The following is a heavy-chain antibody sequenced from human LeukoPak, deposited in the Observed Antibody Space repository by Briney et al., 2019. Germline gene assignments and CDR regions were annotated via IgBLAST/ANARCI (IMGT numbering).Heavy chain of an antibody. CDR3: ARGDIVATNYYGMDV. J-gene: IGHJ6*02. CDR2: IYNSGST. Sequence: PSETLSLTCTVSGGSISSYYWSWIRQPPGKGLEWIGYIYNSGSTNYNPSLKSRVTISVDTSKNQFSLKLSSVTAADTAVYYCARGDIVATNYYGMDVWGQGTTVTVSS. CDR1: GGSISSYY. D-gene: IGHD5-12*01. V-gene: IGHV4-59*12.